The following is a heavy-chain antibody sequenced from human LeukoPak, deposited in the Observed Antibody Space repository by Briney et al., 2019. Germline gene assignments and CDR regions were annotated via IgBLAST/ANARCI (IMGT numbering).Heavy chain of an antibody. D-gene: IGHD3-22*01. CDR3: ARVGAEYYYDSSGYIWFDP. CDR2: IYYSRSN. J-gene: IGHJ5*02. V-gene: IGHV4-59*01. Sequence: SETLSLTCTVSGVSISSYYWSWIRQPPGQEREWFGCIYYSRSNNYHTSLNSRVTISVDTSKTQFSLKLSSVTAADTAVYYCARVGAEYYYDSSGYIWFDPWGQGTLVTVSS. CDR1: GVSISSYY.